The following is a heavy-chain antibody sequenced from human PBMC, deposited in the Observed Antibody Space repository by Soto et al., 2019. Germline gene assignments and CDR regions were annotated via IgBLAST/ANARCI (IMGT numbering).Heavy chain of an antibody. CDR2: ISSSSSTI. CDR3: ARPEYSSSSYGMDV. D-gene: IGHD6-6*01. V-gene: IGHV3-48*02. CDR1: GFTFSSYS. Sequence: GGSLRLSCAASGFTFSSYSMNWVRQAPWKGLEWVSYISSSSSTIYYADSVKGRFTISRDNAKNSLYLQMNSLRDEDTAVYYCARPEYSSSSYGMDVWGQGTTVTVYS. J-gene: IGHJ6*01.